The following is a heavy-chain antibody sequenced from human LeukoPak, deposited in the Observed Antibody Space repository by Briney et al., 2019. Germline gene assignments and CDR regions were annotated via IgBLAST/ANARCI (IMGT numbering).Heavy chain of an antibody. V-gene: IGHV1-69*13. Sequence: SXXVSCKASGGTFISYAISWVRQAPGQGLEWMGGIIPIFGTANYAQKFQARVTITADESTSTAYMELSSLRSEDTAVYYCASGGRPMEYQLLYLGWFDPWGQGTLVTVSS. CDR1: GGTFISYA. CDR2: IIPIFGTA. J-gene: IGHJ5*02. CDR3: ASGGRPMEYQLLYLGWFDP. D-gene: IGHD2-2*02.